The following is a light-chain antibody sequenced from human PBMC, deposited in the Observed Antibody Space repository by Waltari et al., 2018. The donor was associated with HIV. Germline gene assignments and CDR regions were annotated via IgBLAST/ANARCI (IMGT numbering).Light chain of an antibody. Sequence: DIAMTQSPDSLAVSLGERATINCKSSQNLLYSSNNKNYLAWYQQKPGQPPKLLIYWASTRESGVPDRFSGSGSGTDFTLTISSLQAEDVAVYYCQQYYTTPYTFGQGTKLEIK. V-gene: IGKV4-1*01. CDR2: WAS. CDR3: QQYYTTPYT. CDR1: QNLLYSSNNKNY. J-gene: IGKJ2*01.